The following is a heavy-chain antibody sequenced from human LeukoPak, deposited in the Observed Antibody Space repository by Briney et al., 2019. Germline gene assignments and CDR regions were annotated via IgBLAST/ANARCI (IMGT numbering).Heavy chain of an antibody. J-gene: IGHJ3*01. CDR1: GLSFRGPE. Sequence: GGSLRLSCAVSGLSFRGPEMNWVRQAPGKGLEWVAFISRSGKTMYYADSVKGRFSISRDSAADTLSLQMDSLRAEDTAIYYCVTGTVAGYSYGIYEAFDLWGQGTMVAVSS. CDR3: VTGTVAGYSYGIYEAFDL. D-gene: IGHD5-18*01. CDR2: ISRSGKTM. V-gene: IGHV3-48*03.